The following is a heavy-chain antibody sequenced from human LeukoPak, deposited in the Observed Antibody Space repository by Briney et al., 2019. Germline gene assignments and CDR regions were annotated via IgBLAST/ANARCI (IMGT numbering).Heavy chain of an antibody. V-gene: IGHV4-59*12. CDR3: AREKAVTTDWFDS. CDR1: GGSISSYY. D-gene: IGHD4-17*01. CDR2: IYYSGST. Sequence: SSETLSLTCTVSGGSISSYYWSWIRQPPGKGLEWIGYIYYSGSTNYNPSLKSRVTISVDTSKNQFSLKLSSATAADTAVYYCAREKAVTTDWFDSWGQGTRVTVSS. J-gene: IGHJ5*01.